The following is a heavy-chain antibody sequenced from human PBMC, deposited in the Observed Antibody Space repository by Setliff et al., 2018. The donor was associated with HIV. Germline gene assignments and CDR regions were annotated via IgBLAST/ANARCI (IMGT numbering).Heavy chain of an antibody. CDR2: IYPGDSDT. CDR1: GYSFTNDW. V-gene: IGHV5-51*01. CDR3: ARQSSRMGVAVI. Sequence: PGESLKISCEGSGYSFTNDWIAWVRQMPGKGLEWMGIIYPGDSDTRYTPSFQGQVTISADKSINTAYLQWSSLKASDTAIYYCARQSSRMGVAVIWGQGTLVTVSS. D-gene: IGHD6-19*01. J-gene: IGHJ4*02.